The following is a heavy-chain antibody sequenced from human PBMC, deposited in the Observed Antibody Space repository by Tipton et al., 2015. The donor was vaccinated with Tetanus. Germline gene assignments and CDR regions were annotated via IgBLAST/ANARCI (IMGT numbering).Heavy chain of an antibody. V-gene: IGHV3-23*01. D-gene: IGHD6-13*01. CDR2: ISDSGGTT. CDR3: AEGSSTWYY. J-gene: IGHJ4*02. CDR1: GFTFSSFA. Sequence: SLRLSCAASGFTFSSFAMSWVRQAPGKGLEWVSSISDSGGTTYYADSVKGRFTISRDNAKNLLYLQMNSLRAEDTAVYYCAEGSSTWYYWGQGALVTVSS.